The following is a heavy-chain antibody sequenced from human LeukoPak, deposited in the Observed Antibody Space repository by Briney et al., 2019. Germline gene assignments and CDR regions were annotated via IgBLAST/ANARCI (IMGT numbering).Heavy chain of an antibody. J-gene: IGHJ4*02. Sequence: GGSLRLSRAASGFTFSSYSMNWVRQAPGKGLEWVSSISSSSSYIYYADSVKGRFTISRDNAKNSLYLQMNSLRAEDTAVYYCARDGHWLRYFDCWGQGTLVTVSS. CDR3: ARDGHWLRYFDC. V-gene: IGHV3-21*01. CDR1: GFTFSSYS. D-gene: IGHD3-9*01. CDR2: ISSSSSYI.